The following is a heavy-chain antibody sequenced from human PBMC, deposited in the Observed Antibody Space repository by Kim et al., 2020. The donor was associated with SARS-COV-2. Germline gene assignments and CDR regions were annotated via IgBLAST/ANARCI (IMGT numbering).Heavy chain of an antibody. CDR1: GFTFSSYG. CDR2: ISYDERNK. D-gene: IGHD3-3*01. CDR3: AKDAKYDFWSGYRATLIDY. V-gene: IGHV3-30*18. Sequence: GGSLRLSCAASGFTFSSYGMHWVRQAPGKGLEWVAVISYDERNKYYADSVKGRFTIARDNSKNTLYLQMNSLRAEDTAVYYCAKDAKYDFWSGYRATLIDYWGQGTLVTVSS. J-gene: IGHJ4*02.